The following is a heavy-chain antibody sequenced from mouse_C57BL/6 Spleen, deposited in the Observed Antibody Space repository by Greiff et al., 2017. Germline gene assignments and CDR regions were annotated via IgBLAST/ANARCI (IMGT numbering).Heavy chain of an antibody. J-gene: IGHJ4*01. CDR3: ARDGYHGSIDY. Sequence: QVQLQESGAELVRPGTSVKMPCKASGYTFTNYWIGWVKQSPGQGLEWIGDIYPDGGDTNYNEKFKGKATLTADKSSSTAYMELSSLTSEDTAIYYCARDGYHGSIDYGGRGTSVTVTS. V-gene: IGHV1-63*01. CDR1: GYTFTNYW. CDR2: IYPDGGDT. D-gene: IGHD2-2*01.